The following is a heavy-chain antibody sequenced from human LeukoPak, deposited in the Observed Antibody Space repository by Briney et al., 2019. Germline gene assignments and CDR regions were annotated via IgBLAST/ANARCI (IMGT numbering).Heavy chain of an antibody. CDR1: GFTFSSYS. CDR2: ISSSSSTI. V-gene: IGHV3-48*01. D-gene: IGHD3-10*01. Sequence: GGSLRLSCAASGFTFSSYSMNWVRQAPGKGLEWVSYISSSSSTIYYADSVKGRFTISRDNSKNTLYLQMNSLRAEDTAVYYCAKGLGSLVAGGMDVWGKGTTVTVSS. J-gene: IGHJ6*03. CDR3: AKGLGSLVAGGMDV.